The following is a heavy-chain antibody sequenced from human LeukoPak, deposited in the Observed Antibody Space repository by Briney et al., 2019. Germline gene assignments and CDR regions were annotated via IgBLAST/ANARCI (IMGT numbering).Heavy chain of an antibody. J-gene: IGHJ6*03. CDR1: GYTFTSYG. CDR3: ARDAIAVAASFYYYYMDV. CDR2: ISAYNGNT. Sequence: ASVKVSCKASGYTFTSYGISWVRQAPGQGLEWMGWISAYNGNTNYAQKLQGRVTMTTDTSTSTAYMELSSLRSEDTAVYYCARDAIAVAASFYYYYMDVWGKGTTVTVSS. D-gene: IGHD2-15*01. V-gene: IGHV1-18*01.